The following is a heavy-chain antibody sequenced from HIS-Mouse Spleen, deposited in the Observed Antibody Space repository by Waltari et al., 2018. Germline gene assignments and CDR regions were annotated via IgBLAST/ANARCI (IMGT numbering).Heavy chain of an antibody. J-gene: IGHJ4*02. CDR3: ARGFVDTAMVDY. CDR2: ISYDGSNK. V-gene: IGHV3-30-3*01. CDR1: GFTFSSFA. Sequence: QVQLVESGGGVVQPGRSLRLSCAASGFTFSSFARHWVRQAPGKGLEWVAFISYDGSNKYYADSVKGRFTISRDNSKNTLYLQMNSLRAEDTAVYYCARGFVDTAMVDYWGQGTLVTVSS. D-gene: IGHD5-18*01.